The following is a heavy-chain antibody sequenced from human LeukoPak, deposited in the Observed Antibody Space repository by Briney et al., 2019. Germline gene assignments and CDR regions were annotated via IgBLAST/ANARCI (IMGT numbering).Heavy chain of an antibody. CDR3: ARELGSGGFDY. J-gene: IGHJ4*02. D-gene: IGHD2-15*01. V-gene: IGHV4-30-2*01. Sequence: SQTLSLTCAVSGGSISSGGYSWSWIRQPPGKGLEWIGYIYHSGSTYYNPFLKSRVTISVDRSKNKFSLKLSSVTAADTAVYYCARELGSGGFDYWGQGTLVTVSS. CDR1: GGSISSGGYS. CDR2: IYHSGST.